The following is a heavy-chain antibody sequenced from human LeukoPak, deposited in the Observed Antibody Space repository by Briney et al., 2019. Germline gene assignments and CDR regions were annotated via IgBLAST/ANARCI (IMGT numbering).Heavy chain of an antibody. V-gene: IGHV3-23*01. Sequence: GGSLRLSCAASGFTFSSYAMSWVRQAPGKGLEWVSAISGSGGSTYYADSVKGRFTISRDNSKNTLYLQMNSLRVEDTAVYYCAKDSSIYSSSSGDFDYWGQGTLVTVSS. CDR1: GFTFSSYA. CDR3: AKDSSIYSSSSGDFDY. J-gene: IGHJ4*02. D-gene: IGHD6-6*01. CDR2: ISGSGGST.